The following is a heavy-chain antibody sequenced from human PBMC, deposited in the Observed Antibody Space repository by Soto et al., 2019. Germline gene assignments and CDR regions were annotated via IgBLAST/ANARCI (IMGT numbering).Heavy chain of an antibody. CDR1: GGSISSSSYY. CDR3: ARGRREVRGVIFDY. J-gene: IGHJ4*02. CDR2: IYYSGST. D-gene: IGHD3-10*01. Sequence: SETLSLTCTVSGGSISSSSYYWGWIRQPPGKGLEWIGSIYYSGSTNYNPSLKSRVTISVDTSKNQFSLKLSSVTAADTAVYYCARGRREVRGVIFDYWGQGTLVTVSS. V-gene: IGHV4-39*01.